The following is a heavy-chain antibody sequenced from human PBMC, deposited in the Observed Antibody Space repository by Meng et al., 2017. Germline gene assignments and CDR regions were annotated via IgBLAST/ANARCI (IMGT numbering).Heavy chain of an antibody. J-gene: IGHJ4*02. CDR3: AREGRVDFDY. D-gene: IGHD1-26*01. CDR2: INTNTGNP. CDR1: GYTFTSYA. Sequence: VQSWKELKRHGAEVKVSCKASGYTFTSYAMNWVRQAPGQGLEWMGWINTNTGNPTYAQGFTGRFVFSLDTSVSTAYLQISSLKAEDTAVYYCAREGRVDFDYWGQGTLVTVSS. V-gene: IGHV7-4-1*02.